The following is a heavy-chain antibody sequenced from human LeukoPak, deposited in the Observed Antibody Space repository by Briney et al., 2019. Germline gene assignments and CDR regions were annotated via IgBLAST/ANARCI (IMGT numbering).Heavy chain of an antibody. CDR2: ISGSGNRT. CDR1: GFTFSSYA. D-gene: IGHD2-15*01. J-gene: IGHJ6*02. CDR3: AKNLYCGGGSCYPSALGMDV. V-gene: IGHV3-23*01. Sequence: PGGSLRLSGAASGFTFSSYAMSWVRQAPGKGLKWVSSISGSGNRTYYADSVKGRFTISRDNSKNTLFLQMNSLRAEDTAVYYCAKNLYCGGGSCYPSALGMDVWGQGTTVTVSS.